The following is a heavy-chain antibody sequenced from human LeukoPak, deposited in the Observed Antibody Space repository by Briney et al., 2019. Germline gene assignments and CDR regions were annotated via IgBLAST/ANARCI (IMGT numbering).Heavy chain of an antibody. CDR3: ARDPGPPPGSVAHYFDY. V-gene: IGHV3-30*01. CDR2: ISSDGSKK. J-gene: IGHJ4*02. CDR1: GFTFSSYA. Sequence: PGRSLRLSCAASGFTFSSYAMHWVRQAPGQGLEWVAVISSDGSKKYYADSVRGRFTSSRDNSKNTLYLQMNSLRREDTAVYYCARDPGPPPGSVAHYFDYWGLGTLVTVSS. D-gene: IGHD4-23*01.